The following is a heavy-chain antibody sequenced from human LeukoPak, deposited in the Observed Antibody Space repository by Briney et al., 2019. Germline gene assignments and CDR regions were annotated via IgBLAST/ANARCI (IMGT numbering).Heavy chain of an antibody. J-gene: IGHJ4*02. CDR1: GGSISSSSYY. Sequence: SETLSLTCTVSGGSISSSSYYWGWIRQPPGKGLEWIGNIYYSGSTYYNPSLKSRVTISVDTSKNQFSLKVRSVTAADTAVYYCAKGGAARFDYWGQGTLVTVSS. CDR2: IYYSGST. D-gene: IGHD5-18*01. CDR3: AKGGAARFDY. V-gene: IGHV4-39*01.